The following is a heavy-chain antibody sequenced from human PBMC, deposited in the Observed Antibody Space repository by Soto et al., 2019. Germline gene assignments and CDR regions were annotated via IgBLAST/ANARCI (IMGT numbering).Heavy chain of an antibody. CDR3: ARGGSLYWYFDL. D-gene: IGHD1-26*01. CDR1: GYTFTSYA. J-gene: IGHJ2*01. Sequence: QVQLVQSGAEVKKPGASVKVSCKASGYTFTSYAMHWVRQAPGQRLEWMGWINAGNGNTKYSQKFQGXVXXXRXSTASTAYRELSSLRSEDTAVYYCARGGSLYWYFDLWGRGTLVTVSS. V-gene: IGHV1-3*01. CDR2: INAGNGNT.